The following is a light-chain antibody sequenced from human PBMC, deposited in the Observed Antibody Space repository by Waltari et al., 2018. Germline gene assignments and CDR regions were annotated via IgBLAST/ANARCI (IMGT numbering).Light chain of an antibody. CDR1: SGHSSNI. CDR3: QTGGHGTWV. J-gene: IGLJ3*02. Sequence: QLVLTQSHSASASLGASVKLTCTLSSGHSSNIIAWHQQQPAKGPRYLMKVNSDGSHSKGDESPDRFSGSRSGAERYLTISNHQSEDEADYFCQTGGHGTWVFGGGTKLTVL. CDR2: VNSDGSH. V-gene: IGLV4-69*01.